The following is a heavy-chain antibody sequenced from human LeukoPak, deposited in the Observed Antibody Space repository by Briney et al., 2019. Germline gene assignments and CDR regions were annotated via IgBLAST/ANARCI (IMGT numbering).Heavy chain of an antibody. D-gene: IGHD3-16*02. CDR3: ARNYDYVWGSYRQHYYGMDV. V-gene: IGHV4-34*01. Sequence: SETLSLTCAVYGGSFSGYYWSWIRQPPGKGLEWIGEINHSGSTNYNPSLKSRVTISVDTSKNQFSLKLSSVTAADTAVYYCARNYDYVWGSYRQHYYGMDVWGKGNTVTASS. J-gene: IGHJ6*04. CDR2: INHSGST. CDR1: GGSFSGYY.